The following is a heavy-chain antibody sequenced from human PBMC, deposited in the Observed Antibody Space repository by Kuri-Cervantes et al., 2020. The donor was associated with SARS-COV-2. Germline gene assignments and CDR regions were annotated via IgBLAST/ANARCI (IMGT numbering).Heavy chain of an antibody. CDR1: GFTFRCYG. J-gene: IGHJ6*02. Sequence: LMTSRAASGFTFRCYGMHWVRQAPGKVLEWGVVTSFDENNKRYEDSVRGRYTISKDNSKNTLYLHMNSLKVEDTAVYYCAKDLWEWERFYFYGMDVWGQGTTVTVSS. D-gene: IGHD1-26*01. V-gene: IGHV3-30*18. CDR3: AKDLWEWERFYFYGMDV. CDR2: TSFDENNK.